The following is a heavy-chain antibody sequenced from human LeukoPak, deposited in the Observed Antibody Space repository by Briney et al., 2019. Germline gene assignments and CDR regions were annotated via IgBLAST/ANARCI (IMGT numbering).Heavy chain of an antibody. J-gene: IGHJ5*02. Sequence: ASVKVSCKASGYTFTSYDINWVRQAPGQGLEWMGWMNPNSGNTGYAQKFQGRVTITRNTSISTAYMELSSLRSEDTAVYYCARDFGDSGTYLRAPDPWGQGTLVTVSS. V-gene: IGHV1-8*03. D-gene: IGHD1-26*01. CDR3: ARDFGDSGTYLRAPDP. CDR1: GYTFTSYD. CDR2: MNPNSGNT.